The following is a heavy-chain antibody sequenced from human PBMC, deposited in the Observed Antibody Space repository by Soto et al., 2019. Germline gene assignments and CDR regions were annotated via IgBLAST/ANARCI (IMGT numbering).Heavy chain of an antibody. CDR1: GFTFSSYW. V-gene: IGHV3-74*01. J-gene: IGHJ5*02. CDR2: INSDGSST. D-gene: IGHD2-2*01. CDR3: ARDLVPAAVKLPGTIDWFDP. Sequence: AGSLRLSCSAPGFTFSSYWMHWVRQPPGKGLVWVSRINSDGSSTSYADSVKGRFTISRDNAKNTLYLQMNSLRAEDTAVYYCARDLVPAAVKLPGTIDWFDPWGQGT.